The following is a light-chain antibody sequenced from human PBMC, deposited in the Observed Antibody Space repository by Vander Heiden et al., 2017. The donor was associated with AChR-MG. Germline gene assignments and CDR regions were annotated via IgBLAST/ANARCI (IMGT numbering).Light chain of an antibody. V-gene: IGKV3-11*01. Sequence: IVLTQSPATLSLSPGERATLSCRASQSVSSYLAWYQQKPGQAPRLLIYAASNRATGIPARFSGSGSGTDFTLTISSLKPEDFAAYYCQQRSNWPLTFGGGTTVEIK. J-gene: IGKJ4*01. CDR1: QSVSSY. CDR3: QQRSNWPLT. CDR2: AAS.